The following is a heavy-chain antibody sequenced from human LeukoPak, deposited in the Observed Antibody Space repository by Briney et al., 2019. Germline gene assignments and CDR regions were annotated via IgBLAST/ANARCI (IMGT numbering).Heavy chain of an antibody. CDR1: GVTFSSYA. V-gene: IGHV3-23*01. CDR3: AKYSVVTPFDY. J-gene: IGHJ4*02. CDR2: ISGSGGST. Sequence: GGSLRLSFAASGVTFSSYAMSWVRQAPGKGLEWVSAISGSGGSTYYADSVKGRFTVSRDNSKNTLYLQMNSLRAEDTAVYYCAKYSVVTPFDYWGQGTLVTVSS. D-gene: IGHD3-22*01.